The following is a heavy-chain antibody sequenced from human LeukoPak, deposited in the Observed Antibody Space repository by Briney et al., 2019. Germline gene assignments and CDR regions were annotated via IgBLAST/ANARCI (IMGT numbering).Heavy chain of an antibody. D-gene: IGHD1-1*01. J-gene: IGHJ4*02. CDR2: ISSGRTT. CDR1: GFTFSDYY. Sequence: GGSLRLSCAASGFTFSDYYMSWIRQAPGKGLGWVSYISSGRTTYYADSVKGRFTISRDNAKNSLYLQMNSLRAEDTAIYYCARDTSMAAFDYWGQGTLVTVSS. CDR3: ARDTSMAAFDY. V-gene: IGHV3-11*04.